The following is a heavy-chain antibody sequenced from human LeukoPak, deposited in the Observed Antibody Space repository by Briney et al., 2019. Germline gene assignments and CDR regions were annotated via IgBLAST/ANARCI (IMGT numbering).Heavy chain of an antibody. V-gene: IGHV3-23*01. CDR3: AKFSYDSSGYYYPGGYYFDY. D-gene: IGHD3-22*01. Sequence: GGSLRLPCAASGFTFSSYAMSWVRQAPGKGLEWVSAISGSGGSTYYADSVKGRFTISRDNSKNTLYLQMNSLRAEDTAVYYCAKFSYDSSGYYYPGGYYFDYWGQGTLVTVSS. CDR1: GFTFSSYA. J-gene: IGHJ4*02. CDR2: ISGSGGST.